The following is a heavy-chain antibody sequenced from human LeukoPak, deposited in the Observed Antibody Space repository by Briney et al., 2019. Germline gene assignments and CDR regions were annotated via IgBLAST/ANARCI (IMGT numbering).Heavy chain of an antibody. D-gene: IGHD3-10*01. V-gene: IGHV4-59*01. CDR1: GGSMSGFF. CDR3: ARTSRHFYGSGTNLTPWPAGMDV. Sequence: SETLSLTCTVSGGSMSGFFWTWIRQPPGRELEWIGSIYYSGSSTKYNPSLKSRVTISVDTSKGQFSLNPDSATAADTAVYYCARTSRHFYGSGTNLTPWPAGMDVWGQGTTVTVSS. J-gene: IGHJ6*02. CDR2: IYYSGSST.